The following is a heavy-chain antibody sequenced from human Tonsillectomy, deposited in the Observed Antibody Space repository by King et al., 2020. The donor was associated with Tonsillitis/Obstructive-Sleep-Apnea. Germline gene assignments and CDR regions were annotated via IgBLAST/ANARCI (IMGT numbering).Heavy chain of an antibody. CDR1: GFTFSSYW. J-gene: IGHJ4*02. CDR3: ASISGYDQVY. Sequence: DVQLVESGGGLVQPGGSLRLSCAASGFTFSSYWMSWVRQAPGKGMEWVANIKQDGSGKYYVDSLKGRFTISRDNAKNSLYLQLNSLRAEDTAVYYCASISGYDQVYWGQGTLVTVSS. CDR2: IKQDGSGK. D-gene: IGHD5-12*01. V-gene: IGHV3-7*02.